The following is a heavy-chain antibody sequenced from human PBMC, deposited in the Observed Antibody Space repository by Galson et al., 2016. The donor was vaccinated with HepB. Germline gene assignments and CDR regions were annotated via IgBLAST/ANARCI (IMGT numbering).Heavy chain of an antibody. Sequence: SLRLSCAASEFTFSSYTMNWVRQAPGTGLEWVSSIRRDSSDIYYADSVKGRFTISRDNAKNSLFLQMNSLRAEDTAVYYCARENFRLLAPYFDYWGQGTLVTVSS. J-gene: IGHJ4*02. V-gene: IGHV3-21*06. CDR3: ARENFRLLAPYFDY. CDR1: EFTFSSYT. CDR2: IRRDSSDI. D-gene: IGHD5-12*01.